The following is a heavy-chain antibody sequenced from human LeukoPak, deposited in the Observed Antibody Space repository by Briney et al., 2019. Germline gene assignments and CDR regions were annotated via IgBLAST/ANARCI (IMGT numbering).Heavy chain of an antibody. D-gene: IGHD3-3*01. Sequence: GGSLMHSGRAAGCNFSEYAMRWVGQAPGKGLEWVSAIRGSGGSTYSAASVKCRFTISRDNSKNTLYLQMNRLRAEDTAAYYCAKLSPTTLYDSRGWFDPWGQGTLVTVSS. CDR1: GCNFSEYA. CDR3: AKLSPTTLYDSRGWFDP. V-gene: IGHV3-23*01. CDR2: IRGSGGST. J-gene: IGHJ5*02.